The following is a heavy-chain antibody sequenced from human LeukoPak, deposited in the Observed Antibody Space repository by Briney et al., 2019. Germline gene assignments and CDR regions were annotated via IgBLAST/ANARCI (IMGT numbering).Heavy chain of an antibody. CDR1: GYTFTSYY. Sequence: ASVKVSCKASGYTFTSYYMHWVRQAPGQGLEWMGWMNPNSGNTGYVQKFQGRVTMTRNTSISTAYMELSSLRSEDTAVYYCARTIAARRVGSWFDPWGQGTLVTVSS. D-gene: IGHD6-6*01. CDR3: ARTIAARRVGSWFDP. V-gene: IGHV1-8*02. CDR2: MNPNSGNT. J-gene: IGHJ5*02.